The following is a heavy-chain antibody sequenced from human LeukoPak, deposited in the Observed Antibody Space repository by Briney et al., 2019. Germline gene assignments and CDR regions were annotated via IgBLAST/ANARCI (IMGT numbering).Heavy chain of an antibody. D-gene: IGHD2-2*03. V-gene: IGHV3-21*01. CDR2: ISISSSYI. Sequence: PGASLRLSCAASGFTFSCYRMNWVRQAAGKGLEWVSSISISSSYIYYPDSVKGRFTISRDNAKTSLYLQMNSLRAEDTAVYYCARLPAGYCSSTSCLYDYWGQGTLVTVSS. CDR1: GFTFSCYR. CDR3: ARLPAGYCSSTSCLYDY. J-gene: IGHJ4*02.